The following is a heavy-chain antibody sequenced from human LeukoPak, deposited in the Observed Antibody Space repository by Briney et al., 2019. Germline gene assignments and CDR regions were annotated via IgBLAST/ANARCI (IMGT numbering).Heavy chain of an antibody. Sequence: SETLSLTCAVSGVSMRNYYRSWIRQPPGKGLEWIGYTYDSGSSRYNTSLRSRVSISIDTSKNQFSLNLSSVTAADTAVYYCARGWASSWYYFDFWGQGTLVTVSS. J-gene: IGHJ4*02. D-gene: IGHD2-2*01. CDR3: ARGWASSWYYFDF. CDR1: GVSMRNYY. CDR2: TYDSGSS. V-gene: IGHV4-59*01.